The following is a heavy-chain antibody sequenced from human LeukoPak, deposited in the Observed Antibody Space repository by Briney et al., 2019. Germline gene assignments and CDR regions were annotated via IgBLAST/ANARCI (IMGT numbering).Heavy chain of an antibody. Sequence: GRSLRLSRAASGFTFNSYGMHWVRQAPGKGLEWVAVISYDGSNKYYADSVKGRFTISRDNSKNTLYLQMNSLRAEDTAVYYCEKGSWEPLDYWGQGTLVTVSS. CDR2: ISYDGSNK. J-gene: IGHJ4*02. V-gene: IGHV3-30*18. CDR1: GFTFNSYG. D-gene: IGHD1-26*01. CDR3: EKGSWEPLDY.